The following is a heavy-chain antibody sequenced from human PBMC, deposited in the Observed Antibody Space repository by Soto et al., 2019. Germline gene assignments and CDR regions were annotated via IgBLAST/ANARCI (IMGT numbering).Heavy chain of an antibody. CDR2: IYYSGST. Sequence: SETLSLTCTVSGGSISSGGYYWSWIRQHPGKGLEWIGYIYYSGSTYYNPSLKSRVTISVDTSKNQFSLKLSSVTAADTAVYYCARADGFGELFALDYWGQGTLVTVSS. J-gene: IGHJ4*02. D-gene: IGHD3-10*01. CDR1: GGSISSGGYY. CDR3: ARADGFGELFALDY. V-gene: IGHV4-31*03.